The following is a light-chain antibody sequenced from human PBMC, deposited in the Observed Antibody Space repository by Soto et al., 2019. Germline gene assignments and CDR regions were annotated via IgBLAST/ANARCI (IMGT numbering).Light chain of an antibody. CDR2: EVS. Sequence: QSVLTQPPSASGSPGQSVSISCTGTSSDVGAYNYVSWYQQHPGKAPKLIIYEVSKRPSGVPDRFSGSKSGNAASLIVSGLQAEDEADYYCSSYAGSDNYVFGTGTKVTVL. J-gene: IGLJ1*01. V-gene: IGLV2-8*01. CDR1: SSDVGAYNY. CDR3: SSYAGSDNYV.